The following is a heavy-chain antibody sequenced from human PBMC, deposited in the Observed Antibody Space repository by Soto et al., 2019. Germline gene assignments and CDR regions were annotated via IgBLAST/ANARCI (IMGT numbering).Heavy chain of an antibody. CDR3: AKDLPRTYDILTGYYSSPGLFDAFDI. CDR2: ISFDGSNK. Sequence: GGSLRPSCAASAVAISSHAMRWVLQTPGQGLQWVAFISFDGSNKYYADSVKGRFTISRDNSKNTLYLQMNSLRAEDTAVYYCAKDLPRTYDILTGYYSSPGLFDAFDIWGQGTMVTVSS. V-gene: IGHV3-30*04. D-gene: IGHD3-9*01. CDR1: AVAISSHA. J-gene: IGHJ3*02.